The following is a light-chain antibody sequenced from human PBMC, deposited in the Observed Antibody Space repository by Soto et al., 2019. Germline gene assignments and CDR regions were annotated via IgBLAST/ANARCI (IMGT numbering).Light chain of an antibody. Sequence: EIVLTQSPGTLSLSPGERATLSCRASQSVSSTYLAWYQQKPGQAPRLLIYGVSSRATGIPDRFSGSGSGTDFTLTISRLEPEDFAVYYCQQYGSSPLTFGGGTRWISN. CDR2: GVS. CDR1: QSVSSTY. CDR3: QQYGSSPLT. J-gene: IGKJ4*01. V-gene: IGKV3-20*01.